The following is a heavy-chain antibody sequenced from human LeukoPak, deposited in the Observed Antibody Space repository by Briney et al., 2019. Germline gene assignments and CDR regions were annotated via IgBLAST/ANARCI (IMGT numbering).Heavy chain of an antibody. D-gene: IGHD1-26*01. CDR1: GDSISSYY. V-gene: IGHV4-59*01. J-gene: IGHJ4*02. Sequence: SETLSLTCTVSGDSISSYYWSWIRQPPGKGLEWIGYIYYSGSTNYNPSLKSRVTISVDTSKNQFSLKLSSVTAADTAVYYCARDSRGSYLGYWGQGTLVTVSS. CDR3: ARDSRGSYLGY. CDR2: IYYSGST.